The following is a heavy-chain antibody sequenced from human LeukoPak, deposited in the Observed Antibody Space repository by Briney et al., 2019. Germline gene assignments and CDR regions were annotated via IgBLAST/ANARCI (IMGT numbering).Heavy chain of an antibody. CDR2: ISSSSSYI. V-gene: IGHV3-21*01. J-gene: IGHJ4*02. D-gene: IGHD6-6*01. Sequence: GGSLRLSCAASGFTFSSYSMNWVRQAPGKGLEWVSSISSSSSYIYYADSLKGRFTISRDNAKNSLYPQMNSLRAEDTAVYYCARDNKYSSSPGEVDYWGQGTLVTVSS. CDR3: ARDNKYSSSPGEVDY. CDR1: GFTFSSYS.